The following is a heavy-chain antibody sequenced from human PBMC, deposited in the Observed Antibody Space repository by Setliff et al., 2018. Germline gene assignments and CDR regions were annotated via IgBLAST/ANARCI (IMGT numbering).Heavy chain of an antibody. J-gene: IGHJ6*02. Sequence: PGESLKISCKGSGYSFTSYWIGWVRQMPGKGLEWMGIIYPGDSDTKDSPSFQGQVTISADRSISTAYRQWSSLKASDTAMYYCARSDYGDYFAWDSYGMDVWGQGTAVTVSS. CDR1: GYSFTSYW. V-gene: IGHV5-51*01. D-gene: IGHD4-17*01. CDR2: IYPGDSDT. CDR3: ARSDYGDYFAWDSYGMDV.